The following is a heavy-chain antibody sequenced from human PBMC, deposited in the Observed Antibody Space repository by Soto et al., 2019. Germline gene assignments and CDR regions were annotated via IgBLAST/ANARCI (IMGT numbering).Heavy chain of an antibody. CDR3: VPLCRYCSTATPS. J-gene: IGHJ4*02. CDR2: ISGNGGDYT. Sequence: EVQLLESGGGLVQPGGSLRLSCAASGFTFSTYAMSWVRQAPRKGLEWVSAISGNGGDYTYYADSVKGRFTISRDNSKNTLYLQMNSLRAEDTAVYYCVPLCRYCSTATPSWGQGTLVTVSS. CDR1: GFTFSTYA. D-gene: IGHD2-2*01. V-gene: IGHV3-23*01.